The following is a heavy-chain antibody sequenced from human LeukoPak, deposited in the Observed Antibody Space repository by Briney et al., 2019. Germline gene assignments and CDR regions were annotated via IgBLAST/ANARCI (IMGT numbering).Heavy chain of an antibody. J-gene: IGHJ4*02. V-gene: IGHV1-46*01. Sequence: GASVKVSCKASGYAFTDHHMHWVGQAPGQGLEWVGKIDPSGGSTAYAQNIQDRVTMTRDTSTSTVYMELSSLRSEDTAVYYCARDTYGSDYWGQGTLVTVSS. CDR2: IDPSGGST. CDR1: GYAFTDHH. CDR3: ARDTYGSDY. D-gene: IGHD4-17*01.